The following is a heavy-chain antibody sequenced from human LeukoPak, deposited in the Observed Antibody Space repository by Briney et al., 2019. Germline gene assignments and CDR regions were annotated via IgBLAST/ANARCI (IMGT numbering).Heavy chain of an antibody. CDR1: GYTFTSYG. CDR3: ASLKNYYDSSGNLVTDAFDI. D-gene: IGHD3-22*01. V-gene: IGHV1-18*01. CDR2: ISAYNGDT. J-gene: IGHJ3*02. Sequence: ASVKVSCKASGYTFTSYGITWVRQAPGQGLEWMGWISAYNGDTNYAQKLQGRVTMTTDTSTSTAYMELRSLRSDDTAVYYCASLKNYYDSSGNLVTDAFDIWGQGTMVTVSS.